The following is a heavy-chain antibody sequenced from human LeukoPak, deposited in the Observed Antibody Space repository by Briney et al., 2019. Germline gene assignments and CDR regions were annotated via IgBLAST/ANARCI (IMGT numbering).Heavy chain of an antibody. Sequence: ASVKVSCKASGGTFSSYAISWVRQAPGQGLEWMGGIIPIFGTANYAQKFQGRVTITADKSTSTAYMELSSLRSEDTAVYYCASPGTAVSRQPYYYYMDVWGKGTTVTVSS. J-gene: IGHJ6*03. CDR3: ASPGTAVSRQPYYYYMDV. V-gene: IGHV1-69*06. CDR2: IIPIFGTA. CDR1: GGTFSSYA. D-gene: IGHD3-10*01.